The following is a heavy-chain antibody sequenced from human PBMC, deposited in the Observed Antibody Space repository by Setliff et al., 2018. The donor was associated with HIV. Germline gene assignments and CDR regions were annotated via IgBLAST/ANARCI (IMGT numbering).Heavy chain of an antibody. J-gene: IGHJ4*02. D-gene: IGHD5-12*01. CDR2: FDPQDGET. V-gene: IGHV1-24*01. CDR3: AIEGAGGWLRPMPDY. CDR1: GFTLREVS. Sequence: ASVKVSCQVSGFTLREVSLHWLRQAPGKGLEWMGYFDPQDGETVYAQKFQGRLTMTDDTSTGTAYMEMSGLRSEDTAVYYCAIEGAGGWLRPMPDYWGQGTLVTVSS.